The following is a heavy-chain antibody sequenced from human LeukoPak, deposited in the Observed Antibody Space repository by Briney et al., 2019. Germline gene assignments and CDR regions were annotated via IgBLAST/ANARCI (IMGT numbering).Heavy chain of an antibody. Sequence: ASVKVSCKASGYTFTSYVISCVRQAPGQGLEWMAWISAYNGNTNYAQKLQGRVTMTTDTSTSTAYMELRSLRSDDTAVYYCARRGPRYCSSTSCYTSPPFDPWGQGTLVTVSS. J-gene: IGHJ5*02. CDR2: ISAYNGNT. D-gene: IGHD2-2*02. CDR1: GYTFTSYV. V-gene: IGHV1-18*01. CDR3: ARRGPRYCSSTSCYTSPPFDP.